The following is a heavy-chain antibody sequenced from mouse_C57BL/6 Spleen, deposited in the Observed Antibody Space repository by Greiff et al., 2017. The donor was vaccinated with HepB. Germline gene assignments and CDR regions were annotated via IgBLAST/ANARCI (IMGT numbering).Heavy chain of an antibody. J-gene: IGHJ3*01. CDR2: IYPRDGST. Sequence: QVQLKESGPELVKPGASVKLSCKASGYTFTSYDINWVKQRPGQGLEWIGWIYPRDGSTKYNEKFKGKATLTVDTSSSTAYMELHSLTSEDSAVYFCARTGVYGYDVFAYWGQGTLVTVSA. D-gene: IGHD2-2*01. V-gene: IGHV1-85*01. CDR3: ARTGVYGYDVFAY. CDR1: GYTFTSYD.